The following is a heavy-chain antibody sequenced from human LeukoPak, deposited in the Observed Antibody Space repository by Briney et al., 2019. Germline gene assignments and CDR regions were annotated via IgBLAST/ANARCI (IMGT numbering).Heavy chain of an antibody. Sequence: PGGSLRLSCAASGFTFSNYNMNWVRQTPGKGLEWVANIKEDGSEKYYVDSLKGRFTISRDNAKNSLYLQMNSLRAEDTAVYYCARDSGYYDSSGYYWSDAFDIWGQGTVVTVSS. CDR3: ARDSGYYDSSGYYWSDAFDI. CDR2: IKEDGSEK. V-gene: IGHV3-7*01. CDR1: GFTFSNYN. J-gene: IGHJ3*02. D-gene: IGHD3-22*01.